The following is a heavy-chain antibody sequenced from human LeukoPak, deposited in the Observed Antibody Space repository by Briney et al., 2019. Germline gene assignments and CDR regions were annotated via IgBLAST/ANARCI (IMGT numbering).Heavy chain of an antibody. CDR1: GGSISSYY. J-gene: IGHJ6*03. D-gene: IGHD3-3*01. CDR2: IYTSGST. V-gene: IGHV4-4*09. CDR3: ARLGNYDFWSGYPNYYCYYMDV. Sequence: SETLSLTCTVSGGSISSYYWSWIRQPPGKGLEWIGYIYTSGSTNYNPSLKSRVTISVDTSKNQFSLKLSSVTAADTAVYYCARLGNYDFWSGYPNYYCYYMDVWGKGTTVTVSS.